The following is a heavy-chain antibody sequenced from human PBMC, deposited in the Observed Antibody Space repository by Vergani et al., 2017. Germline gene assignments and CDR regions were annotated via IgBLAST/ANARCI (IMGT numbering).Heavy chain of an antibody. CDR2: IIPILGIA. D-gene: IGHD3-22*01. CDR1: GGTFSSYA. CDR3: AREALNYYDSSGHNWFDP. J-gene: IGHJ5*02. V-gene: IGHV1-69*04. Sequence: QVQLVQSGAEVKKPGASVKVSCKASGGTFSSYAISWVRQAPGQGLEWMGRIIPILGIANYAQTFQGRVTITADKSTSTAYMELSSLRSEDTAVYYCAREALNYYDSSGHNWFDPWGQGTLVTVSS.